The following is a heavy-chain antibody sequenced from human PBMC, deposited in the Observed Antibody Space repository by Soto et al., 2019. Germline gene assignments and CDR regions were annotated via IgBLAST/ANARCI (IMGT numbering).Heavy chain of an antibody. CDR2: VSGSGGST. CDR3: AKGAGGSYYYYGLDV. CDR1: GFTFSGYV. J-gene: IGHJ6*02. D-gene: IGHD1-26*01. V-gene: IGHV3-23*01. Sequence: GGSLRLSCAASGFTFSGYVMSWVRQAPGKGLEWVSAVSGSGGSTYYADSVKGRFTISRDNSKNTLYLQMNSLRAEDTAVYYCAKGAGGSYYYYGLDVWGQGTTVTVSS.